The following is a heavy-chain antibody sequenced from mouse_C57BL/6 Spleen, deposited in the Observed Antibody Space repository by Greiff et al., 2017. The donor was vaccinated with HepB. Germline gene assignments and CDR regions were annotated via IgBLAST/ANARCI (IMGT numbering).Heavy chain of an antibody. J-gene: IGHJ2*01. CDR3: TTVTTVVFDY. V-gene: IGHV14-4*01. D-gene: IGHD1-1*01. CDR2: IDPENGDT. CDR1: GFNIKDDY. Sequence: EVQLQQSGAELVRPGASVKLSCTASGFNIKDDYMHWVKQRPEQGLEWIGWIDPENGDTEYASKFQGKATIKADTSSNTAYLQLSSLTSEDTAVYYCTTVTTVVFDYWGQGTTLTVSS.